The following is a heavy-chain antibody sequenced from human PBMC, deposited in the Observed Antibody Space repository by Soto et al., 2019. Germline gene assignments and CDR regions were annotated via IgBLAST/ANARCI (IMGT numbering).Heavy chain of an antibody. J-gene: IGHJ6*02. CDR1: GGSISSYY. V-gene: IGHV4-59*06. CDR2: IYYSGST. Sequence: SETLSLTCTVSGGSISSYYWSWIRQPPGKGLEWIGYIYYSGSTYYNPSLKSRVTISVDTSKNQFSLKLSSVTAADTAVYYCATRIAVAGTPAYYYYGMDVWGQGTTVTVSS. CDR3: ATRIAVAGTPAYYYYGMDV. D-gene: IGHD6-19*01.